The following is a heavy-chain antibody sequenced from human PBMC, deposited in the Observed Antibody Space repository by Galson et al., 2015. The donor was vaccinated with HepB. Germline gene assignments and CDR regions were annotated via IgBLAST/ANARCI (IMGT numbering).Heavy chain of an antibody. CDR2: IIPLFGSA. V-gene: IGHV1-69*13. CDR3: ARQYASSGYYPY. Sequence: SVKVSCKASGVTFSSYSISWLRQAPGQGLEWMGGIIPLFGSANYAQNLQGRVTITADESTSTTYMELRSLKSEDTALYYCARQYASSGYYPYWGQGTLVTVSS. J-gene: IGHJ4*02. D-gene: IGHD3-22*01. CDR1: GVTFSSYS.